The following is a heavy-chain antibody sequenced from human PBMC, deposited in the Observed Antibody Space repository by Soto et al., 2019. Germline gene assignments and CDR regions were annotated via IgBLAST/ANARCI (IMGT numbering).Heavy chain of an antibody. CDR1: GYSFSFYW. J-gene: IGHJ3*02. V-gene: IGHV5-51*01. CDR2: MYPDDSDI. CDR3: ATAYVYDFENSNYYRDAFDI. Sequence: PGESLKISCKASGYSFSFYWIGWVRQMPGKGLEWMAIMYPDDSDIRYSPSFEAHVTISADNSTSTAFLQWSSLKASDTAMYYCATAYVYDFENSNYYRDAFDIWGQGTLVTVSS. D-gene: IGHD3-22*01.